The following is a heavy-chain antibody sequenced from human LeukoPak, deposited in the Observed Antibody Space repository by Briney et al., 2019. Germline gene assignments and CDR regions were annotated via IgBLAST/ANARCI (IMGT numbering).Heavy chain of an antibody. D-gene: IGHD5-24*01. Sequence: SETLSLTCTVSGGSITSSRHYWAWIRQSPGKGLEWIGCIYYSGNTYYNPSLESRVTISVDTSKNQFSLKLNSVTAADTAVYYCARVGYNSAFDIWGQGTMVTVSS. CDR3: ARVGYNSAFDI. V-gene: IGHV4-39*07. CDR1: GGSITSSRHY. J-gene: IGHJ3*02. CDR2: IYYSGNT.